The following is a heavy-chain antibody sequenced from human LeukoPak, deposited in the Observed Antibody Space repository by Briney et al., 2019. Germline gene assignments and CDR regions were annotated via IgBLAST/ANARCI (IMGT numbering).Heavy chain of an antibody. V-gene: IGHV1-46*01. CDR1: GYTFTSYY. J-gene: IGHJ6*03. D-gene: IGHD1-26*01. CDR2: INPSGGST. Sequence: ASVKVSCKASGYTFTSYYMHWVRQAPGQGLEWMGIINPSGGSTSYAQKFQGRVTMTRDMSTSTVYMELSSLRSEDTAVYYCARGRSYPNYYYYYYMDVWGKGTTVTVSS. CDR3: ARGRSYPNYYYYYYMDV.